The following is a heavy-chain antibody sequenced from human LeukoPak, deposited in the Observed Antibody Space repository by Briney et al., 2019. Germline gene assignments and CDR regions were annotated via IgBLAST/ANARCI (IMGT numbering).Heavy chain of an antibody. J-gene: IGHJ4*02. D-gene: IGHD3-10*01. Sequence: ASVKVSCTASGGSFSSYASSWVRQAPGQGLDWMGGIIPIFGTANYAQKFQGRVTITADESTSTAYMELSSLRSEDTAVYYCARDGVDGSGSPYFDYWGQGTLVTVSS. CDR1: GGSFSSYA. V-gene: IGHV1-69*13. CDR3: ARDGVDGSGSPYFDY. CDR2: IIPIFGTA.